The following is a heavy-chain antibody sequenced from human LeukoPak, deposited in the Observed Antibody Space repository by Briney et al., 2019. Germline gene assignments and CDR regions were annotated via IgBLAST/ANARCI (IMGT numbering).Heavy chain of an antibody. Sequence: SETLSLTCTVSGVSISSYYWSWIRQPPGKGLEWIGYNSYSGSTNYSPSLKSRVTISVDTSKNQFSLKLTSVTAADTAVYYCARALRGGNSYGYLDYWGQGTLVTVSS. CDR3: ARALRGGNSYGYLDY. D-gene: IGHD5-18*01. V-gene: IGHV4-59*01. J-gene: IGHJ4*02. CDR1: GVSISSYY. CDR2: NSYSGST.